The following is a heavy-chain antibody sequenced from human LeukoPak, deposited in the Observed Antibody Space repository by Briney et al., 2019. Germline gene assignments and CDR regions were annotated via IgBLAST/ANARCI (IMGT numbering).Heavy chain of an antibody. J-gene: IGHJ4*02. Sequence: GRSLRLSCAASGFTLSSYGMHCGREAPGKGLGWGAVIWYDGSNKYYADSVKGRFTISRDNSKNTLCLQMNSLRAEDTAVYYCAKAPGMVATGIDYWGQGTLVTVSS. CDR3: AKAPGMVATGIDY. CDR2: IWYDGSNK. D-gene: IGHD5-12*01. CDR1: GFTLSSYG. V-gene: IGHV3-33*06.